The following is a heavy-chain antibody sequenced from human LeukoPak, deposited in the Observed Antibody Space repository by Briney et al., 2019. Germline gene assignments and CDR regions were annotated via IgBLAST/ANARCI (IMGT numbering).Heavy chain of an antibody. CDR2: INSDGSST. V-gene: IGHV3-74*01. D-gene: IGHD3-22*01. J-gene: IGHJ1*01. CDR3: ARDNRDSSGYSNFQH. Sequence: GGSLRLSCAASGFTFSSYWMHWVRQAPGKGLVWVSRINSDGSSTSYADSVKGRFTISRDNAKNTLYLQMNSLRAEDTAVYYCARDNRDSSGYSNFQHWGQGTLVTVSS. CDR1: GFTFSSYW.